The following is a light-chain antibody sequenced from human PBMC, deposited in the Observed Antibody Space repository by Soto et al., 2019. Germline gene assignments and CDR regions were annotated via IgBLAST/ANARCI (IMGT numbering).Light chain of an antibody. Sequence: EIVVTQSAATLSVSPGERATLSCRASQSITRNLAWYQQSPGQAPRLLIYGASTRATGIPARFSGSGSGTEFTLTINSLQSEDFAVYYCQQYNNWPMWTFGQGTNVDIK. CDR2: GAS. CDR3: QQYNNWPMWT. V-gene: IGKV3-15*01. CDR1: QSITRN. J-gene: IGKJ1*01.